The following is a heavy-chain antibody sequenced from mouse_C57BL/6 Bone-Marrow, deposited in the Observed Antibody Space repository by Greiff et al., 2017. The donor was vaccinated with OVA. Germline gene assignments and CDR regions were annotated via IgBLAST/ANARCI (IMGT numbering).Heavy chain of an antibody. D-gene: IGHD2-2*01. V-gene: IGHV5-6*01. CDR1: GFTFSSYG. Sequence: EVQVVESGGDLVKPGGSLKLSCAASGFTFSSYGMSWVRQTPDQRLEWVATISSGGSYTYYPDSVKGRFTFSRYNAKNTLYLQMSRLKSEDTGMYYLASPRVYYGYDEGVYAMDYWGQGTSVTVSS. J-gene: IGHJ4*01. CDR2: ISSGGSYT. CDR3: ASPRVYYGYDEGVYAMDY.